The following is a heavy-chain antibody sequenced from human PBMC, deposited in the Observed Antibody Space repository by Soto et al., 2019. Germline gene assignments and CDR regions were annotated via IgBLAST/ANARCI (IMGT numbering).Heavy chain of an antibody. D-gene: IGHD1-26*01. Sequence: QVLLVESGGGVVQPGRSLRLSCGASGFKFSTYGMHWVRQAPGKGLGWVAVISYDGNNKDYADSVKGRFTISRDNSKNTSYLQMNSLRAEDTAVYYCAKGLVGYVFGVQDYYFGMDVWGQGTTVAVSS. CDR2: ISYDGNNK. V-gene: IGHV3-30*18. J-gene: IGHJ6*02. CDR1: GFKFSTYG. CDR3: AKGLVGYVFGVQDYYFGMDV.